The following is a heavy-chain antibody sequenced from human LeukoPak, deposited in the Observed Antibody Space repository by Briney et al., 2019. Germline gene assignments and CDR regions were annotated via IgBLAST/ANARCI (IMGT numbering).Heavy chain of an antibody. J-gene: IGHJ4*02. CDR1: GFSFSNYD. V-gene: IGHV3-30*03. CDR3: ARWFGELFFDY. CDR2: ISFDGSNT. D-gene: IGHD3-10*01. Sequence: GGSLRLSCAASGFSFSNYDMHWVRQVPGKGLEWVAVISFDGSNTYYEDSVKGRFTISRDNSRNTLYLQMNSLRAEGTAIYYCARWFGELFFDYCGQGTLVTVSS.